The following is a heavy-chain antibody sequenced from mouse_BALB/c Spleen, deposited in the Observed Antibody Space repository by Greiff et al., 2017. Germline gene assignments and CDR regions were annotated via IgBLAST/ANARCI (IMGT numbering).Heavy chain of an antibody. Sequence: EVQRVESGPGLVKPSQSLSLTCTVTGYSITSDYAWNWIRQFPGNKLEWMGYISYSGSTSYNPSLKSRISITRDTSKNQFFLQLNSVTTEDTATYYCARNRYDGAMDYWGQGTSVTVSS. CDR1: GYSITSDYA. J-gene: IGHJ4*01. CDR3: ARNRYDGAMDY. D-gene: IGHD2-14*01. CDR2: ISYSGST. V-gene: IGHV3-2*02.